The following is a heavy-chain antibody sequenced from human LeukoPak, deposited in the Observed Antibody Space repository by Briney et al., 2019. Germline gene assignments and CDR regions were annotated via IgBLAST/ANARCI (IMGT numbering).Heavy chain of an antibody. D-gene: IGHD1-26*01. CDR1: GGSFSGYY. V-gene: IGHV4-34*01. Sequence: NPSETLSLTCAVYGGSFSGYYWSWIRQPPGKGLEWIGEINHSGSTNYNPSLKSRVTISVDTSKNQFSLKPSSVTAADTAVYYCARGGEGATYFDYWGQGTLVTVSS. CDR2: INHSGST. CDR3: ARGGEGATYFDY. J-gene: IGHJ4*02.